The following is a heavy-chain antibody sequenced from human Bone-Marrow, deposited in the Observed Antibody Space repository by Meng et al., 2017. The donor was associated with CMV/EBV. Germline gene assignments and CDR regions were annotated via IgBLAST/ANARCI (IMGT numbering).Heavy chain of an antibody. CDR2: IIVGNGNT. D-gene: IGHD6-13*01. CDR1: AYTFTSSV. CDR3: ARRIAAAGLDY. Sequence: SCESSAYTFTSSVLYWVRKATGQRLEWMGWIIVGNGNTKYSQKFQGRVTITRDTSASTAYMELSSLRSEDTAVYYCARRIAAAGLDYWGQGTLVTVSS. J-gene: IGHJ4*02. V-gene: IGHV1-3*01.